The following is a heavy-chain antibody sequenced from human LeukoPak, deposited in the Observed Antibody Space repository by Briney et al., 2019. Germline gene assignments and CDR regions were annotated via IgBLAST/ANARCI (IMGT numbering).Heavy chain of an antibody. D-gene: IGHD3-9*01. Sequence: GGSLRLSCAASGFTFSSYGMHWVRQAPGKGLEWVAVISYDGSNKYYADSVKGRFTISRDNSKNTLYLQMNSLRAEDTAVYYCAKDVRGLRSDYDILTGLGDYWGQGTLVTVSS. CDR3: AKDVRGLRSDYDILTGLGDY. J-gene: IGHJ4*02. CDR2: ISYDGSNK. V-gene: IGHV3-30*18. CDR1: GFTFSSYG.